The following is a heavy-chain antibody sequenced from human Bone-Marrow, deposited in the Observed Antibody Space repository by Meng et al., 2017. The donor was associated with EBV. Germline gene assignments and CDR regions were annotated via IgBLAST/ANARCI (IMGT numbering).Heavy chain of an antibody. Sequence: EVQLVESGXXXXXPXXAXXLSCAASGFTFSSYSMNWVRQAPGKGLEWVSSISSSSSYIYYADSVKGRFTISRDNAKNSLYLQMNSLRAEDTAVYYCARWRVAADYWGQGTLVTVSS. D-gene: IGHD6-19*01. CDR1: GFTFSSYS. V-gene: IGHV3-21*01. CDR2: ISSSSSYI. J-gene: IGHJ4*02. CDR3: ARWRVAADY.